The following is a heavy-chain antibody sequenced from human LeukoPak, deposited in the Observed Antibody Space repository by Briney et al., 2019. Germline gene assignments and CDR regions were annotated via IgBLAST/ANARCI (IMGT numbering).Heavy chain of an antibody. V-gene: IGHV4-59*08. CDR1: GGSISSYC. J-gene: IGHJ3*02. CDR2: IYYSGST. D-gene: IGHD6-13*01. CDR3: ARPGVAAADYAFDI. Sequence: SETLSLTCTVSGGSISSYCWSWIRQPPGKGLEWIGYIYYSGSTNYNPSLKSRVTISVDTSKNQFSLKLSSVTAADTAVYYCARPGVAAADYAFDIWGQGTMVTVSS.